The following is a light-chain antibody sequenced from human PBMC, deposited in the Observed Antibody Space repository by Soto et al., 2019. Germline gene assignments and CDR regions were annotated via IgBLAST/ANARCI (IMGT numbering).Light chain of an antibody. J-gene: IGLJ7*01. CDR1: SSDVGSYNL. Sequence: QSALTQPASVSGSPGQSITISCTGTSSDVGSYNLVSWYQQHPGKAPKLMIYEVSKRLSGVSNRFSGSKSGNTASLTISGLQGEDEADYYCCSYAGSSTDAVFGGGTQLTV. CDR2: EVS. V-gene: IGLV2-23*02. CDR3: CSYAGSSTDAV.